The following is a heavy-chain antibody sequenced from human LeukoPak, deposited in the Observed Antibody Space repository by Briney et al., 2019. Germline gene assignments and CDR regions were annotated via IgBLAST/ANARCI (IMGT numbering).Heavy chain of an antibody. CDR3: AKWAGNAHNNFWSGPFDY. CDR1: GGTFNNLA. D-gene: IGHD3-3*01. V-gene: IGHV1-69*13. Sequence: SVKVSCKASGGTFNNLAFSWVRQAPGQGLEWMGGIIPIFGTANYAQTFQARVTISADESTSTVYMELSSLRSEDTAVYYCAKWAGNAHNNFWSGPFDYWGQGTLVTVSS. CDR2: IIPIFGTA. J-gene: IGHJ4*02.